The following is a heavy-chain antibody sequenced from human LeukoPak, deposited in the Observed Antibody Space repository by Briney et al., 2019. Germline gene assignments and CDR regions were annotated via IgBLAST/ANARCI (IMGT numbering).Heavy chain of an antibody. CDR3: ARISGWHQIDY. J-gene: IGHJ4*02. Sequence: ASVKVSCKASGYTFTSYGISWVRQAPGQGLEWMGWISAYNGNTNYAQKLQGRVTMTTDTSTSTAHMELRSLRSDDTAVYYCARISGWHQIDYWGQGTLVTVSS. D-gene: IGHD6-19*01. V-gene: IGHV1-18*01. CDR2: ISAYNGNT. CDR1: GYTFTSYG.